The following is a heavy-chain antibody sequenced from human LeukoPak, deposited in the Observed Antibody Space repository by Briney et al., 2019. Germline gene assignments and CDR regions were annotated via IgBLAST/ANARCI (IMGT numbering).Heavy chain of an antibody. J-gene: IGHJ4*02. D-gene: IGHD3-10*01. Sequence: ASVKVSCKASGYSFTSYAMHWVRQAPGQRLEWMGWINAGNGNTKYSQKFQGRVTITRDTSASTAYMEPSSLRSEDTAVYYCARNYYGSGSYYDFDYWGQGTLVTVS. CDR2: INAGNGNT. CDR3: ARNYYGSGSYYDFDY. CDR1: GYSFTSYA. V-gene: IGHV1-3*01.